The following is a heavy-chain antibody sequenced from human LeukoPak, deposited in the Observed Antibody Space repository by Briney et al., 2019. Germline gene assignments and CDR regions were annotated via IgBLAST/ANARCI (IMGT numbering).Heavy chain of an antibody. J-gene: IGHJ3*02. CDR1: GFTFSSYA. D-gene: IGHD3-22*01. Sequence: PWGSLRLSCAASGFTFSSYAMSWVRQAPGKGLEGVSAISESGGSTYCAGSVKGRFTISRDNSKNALYLQMNSLRAEDTAVYCCAKVGSSGYYGAFDIWGQGTMVTVSS. CDR2: ISESGGST. CDR3: AKVGSSGYYGAFDI. V-gene: IGHV3-23*01.